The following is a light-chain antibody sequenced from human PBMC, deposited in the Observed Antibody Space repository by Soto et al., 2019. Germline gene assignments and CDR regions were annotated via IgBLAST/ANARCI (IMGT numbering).Light chain of an antibody. CDR1: QSVRNF. J-gene: IGKJ2*01. CDR3: QQRSNWPPYT. V-gene: IGKV3-11*01. Sequence: ETVLTQSPATLSLSPGERVTLSCRASQSVRNFLAWYQQKPGQAPRLLIYDASNRATGIPARFSGSRSETDFPLTISSLEPEDFAVYYCQQRSNWPPYTFGQGTKLEIK. CDR2: DAS.